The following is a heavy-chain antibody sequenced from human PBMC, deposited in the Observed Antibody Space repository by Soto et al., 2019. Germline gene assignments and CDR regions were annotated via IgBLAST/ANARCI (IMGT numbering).Heavy chain of an antibody. CDR1: GFTFTRYS. Sequence: PRGALRVSCAASGFTFTRYSMNWVRQAPGKGLEWVSSISSTTNYIYYADSMKGRFTVSRDNAKNSVYLEMNSLSAEDTAVYYCARESEDLTSNFDYWGQGTLVTVSS. CDR2: ISSTTNYI. CDR3: ARESEDLTSNFDY. V-gene: IGHV3-21*01. J-gene: IGHJ4*02.